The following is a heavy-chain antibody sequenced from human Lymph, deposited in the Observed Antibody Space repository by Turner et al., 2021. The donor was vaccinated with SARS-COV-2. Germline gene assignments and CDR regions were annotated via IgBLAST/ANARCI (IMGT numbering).Heavy chain of an antibody. CDR3: ARGAAGEWYFDL. CDR1: GFTFSSYG. V-gene: IGHV3-33*01. J-gene: IGHJ2*01. Sequence: QVQLVESGGGVVQPGRSLRLSFAASGFTFSSYGMYWVRQAPGKGLEWVAVIWYDGSNKYYADSVKGRFTISRDNSKNTLYLQMNSLRAEDTAVYYCARGAAGEWYFDLWGRGTLVTVSS. CDR2: IWYDGSNK. D-gene: IGHD1-26*01.